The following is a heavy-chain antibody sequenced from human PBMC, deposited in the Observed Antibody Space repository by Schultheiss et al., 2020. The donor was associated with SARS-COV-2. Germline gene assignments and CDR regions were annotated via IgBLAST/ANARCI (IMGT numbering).Heavy chain of an antibody. Sequence: SETLSLTCIVSGGSISSSYWSWVRQSPGKGLEWIGRIYTSGSTNYNPSLKSRVTMSVDTSKNQFSLKLSSVTAADTAVYYCARFGLGWELRPLGYWGQGTLVTVSS. CDR1: GGSISSSY. J-gene: IGHJ4*02. CDR2: IYTSGST. CDR3: ARFGLGWELRPLGY. D-gene: IGHD1-26*01. V-gene: IGHV4-4*07.